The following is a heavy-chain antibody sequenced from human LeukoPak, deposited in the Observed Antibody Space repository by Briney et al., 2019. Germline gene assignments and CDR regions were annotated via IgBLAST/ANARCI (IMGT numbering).Heavy chain of an antibody. CDR1: GFTFSSYE. CDR3: TRDVIYASEIYSYGDC. Sequence: GGSLRLSCAASGFTFSSYEMNWVRQAPGKGLEWVSAISGSGGSTYYADSVKGRFTISRDNSKNTVYLQMNSLRAEDTAVYYCTRDVIYASEIYSYGDCWGQGTLVTVSS. V-gene: IGHV3-23*01. J-gene: IGHJ4*02. CDR2: ISGSGGST. D-gene: IGHD3-16*01.